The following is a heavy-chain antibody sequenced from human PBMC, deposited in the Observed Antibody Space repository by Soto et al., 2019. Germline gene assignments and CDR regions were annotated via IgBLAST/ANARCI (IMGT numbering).Heavy chain of an antibody. CDR1: GGSISSSSYY. J-gene: IGHJ4*02. Sequence: SETLSLTCTVSGGSISSSSYYWGWIRQPPGKGLEWIGSIYYSGSTYYNPSLKSRVTISVDTSKNQFSLKLSSVTAADTAVYYCARHKGYSSSYGVLDYWGQGTLVTVSS. CDR2: IYYSGST. V-gene: IGHV4-39*01. D-gene: IGHD6-13*01. CDR3: ARHKGYSSSYGVLDY.